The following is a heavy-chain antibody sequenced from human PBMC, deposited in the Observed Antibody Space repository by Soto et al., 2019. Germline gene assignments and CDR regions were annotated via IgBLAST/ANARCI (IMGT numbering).Heavy chain of an antibody. J-gene: IGHJ3*02. CDR1: GFTFSDHY. Sequence: VQLVESGGDLVQPGGSLRLSCAASGFTFSDHYMDWVRQAPGKGLEWIGRIRKKANSYSTEYAASVRGRFTISRDDSKKSVDLLMNSLKIEDTAVYYCARDGSPRIYGGNSWVPCDIWGQGTMVTVSS. V-gene: IGHV3-72*01. CDR2: IRKKANSYST. D-gene: IGHD4-17*01. CDR3: ARDGSPRIYGGNSWVPCDI.